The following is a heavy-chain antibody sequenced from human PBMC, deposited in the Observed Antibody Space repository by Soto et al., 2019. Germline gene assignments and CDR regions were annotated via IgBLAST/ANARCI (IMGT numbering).Heavy chain of an antibody. CDR1: GGSISSGDYY. J-gene: IGHJ6*02. D-gene: IGHD3-16*01. V-gene: IGHV4-30-4*01. CDR2: IYYSGST. CDR3: ARDRGGSVAYYYGMDV. Sequence: LSLTCTVSGGSISSGDYYWSWIRQPPGKGLEWIGYIYYSGSTYYNPSLKSRVTISVDTSKNQFSLKLSSVTAADTAVYYCARDRGGSVAYYYGMDVWGQGTTVTVSS.